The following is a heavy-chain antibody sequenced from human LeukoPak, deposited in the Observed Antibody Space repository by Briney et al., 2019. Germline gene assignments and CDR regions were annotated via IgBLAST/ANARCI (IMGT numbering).Heavy chain of an antibody. Sequence: GGSLRLSCAASGFTFSSYSMNWVRQAPGKGLEWVSYISSSSSTIYYADSVKGRFTISRDNAKNSLYLQMNSLRAEDTAVYYCARSLRGAVVPAASVDYWGQGTLVTVSS. D-gene: IGHD2-2*01. CDR1: GFTFSSYS. CDR3: ARSLRGAVVPAASVDY. J-gene: IGHJ4*02. CDR2: ISSSSSTI. V-gene: IGHV3-48*04.